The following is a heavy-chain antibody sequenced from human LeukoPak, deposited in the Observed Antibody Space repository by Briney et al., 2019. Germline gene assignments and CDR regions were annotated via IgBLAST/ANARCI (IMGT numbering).Heavy chain of an antibody. CDR3: ARVSYISVAAYFDY. CDR2: INWNGGRT. D-gene: IGHD6-19*01. Sequence: TGGCLRLSRAASGFTFDEYGLSWVRQAPGRGLEWVSTINWNGGRTGYADSVKGRFTISRDNAKNSLYLQMNSLRAEDTALYYCARVSYISVAAYFDYWGQGTLVTVSS. J-gene: IGHJ4*02. CDR1: GFTFDEYG. V-gene: IGHV3-20*04.